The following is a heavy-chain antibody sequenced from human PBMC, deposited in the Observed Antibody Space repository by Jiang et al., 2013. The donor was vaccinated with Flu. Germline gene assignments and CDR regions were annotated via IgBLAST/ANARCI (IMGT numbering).Heavy chain of an antibody. D-gene: IGHD3-10*01. CDR3: ARASITMVRGVICYYFDY. Sequence: LKSRVTISVDTSKNQFSLKLSSVTAADTAVYYCARASITMVRGVICYYFDYWGQGTLVTVSS. J-gene: IGHJ4*02. V-gene: IGHV4-31*02.